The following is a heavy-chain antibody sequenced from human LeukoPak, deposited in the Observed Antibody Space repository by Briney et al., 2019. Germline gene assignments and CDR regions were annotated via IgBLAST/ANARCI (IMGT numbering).Heavy chain of an antibody. CDR1: GGSISSSNW. V-gene: IGHV4-4*02. CDR2: IYHSGST. Sequence: SGTLSLTCAVSGGSISSSNWWSWVRQPPGKGLEWIGEIYHSGSTNYNPSLKSRVTISVDKSKNRFSLKLSSVTAADTAVYYCARVVVPAARLYYFDYWGQGTLVTASS. CDR3: ARVVVPAARLYYFDY. D-gene: IGHD2-2*01. J-gene: IGHJ4*02.